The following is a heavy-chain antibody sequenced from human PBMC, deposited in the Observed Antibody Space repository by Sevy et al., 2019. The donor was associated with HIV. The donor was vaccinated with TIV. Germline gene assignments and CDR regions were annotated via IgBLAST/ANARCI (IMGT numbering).Heavy chain of an antibody. V-gene: IGHV4-59*01. CDR1: GGSMNLYY. CDR3: ARVAFNWNDVDY. D-gene: IGHD1-20*01. CDR2: IYYSGST. J-gene: IGHJ4*02. Sequence: SETLSLTCSVSGGSMNLYYWSWIRQPPGKGLEWIGFIYYSGSTNYNPSLKSRVTISVDMSENQFSLKLSSVTAADTAVYYCARVAFNWNDVDYWGQGTLVTVSS.